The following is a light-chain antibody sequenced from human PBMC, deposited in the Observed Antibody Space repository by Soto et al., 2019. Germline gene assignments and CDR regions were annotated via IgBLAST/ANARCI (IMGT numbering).Light chain of an antibody. CDR2: DAS. CDR3: QQYGSSPYT. CDR1: QSVSSSY. J-gene: IGKJ2*01. Sequence: EIVLTQSPGTLSLSPGERATLSCRASQSVSSSYLAWYQQKPGQAPRLLIYDASSRATGIPDRFSGSGSGTDFTLTISRLEPEVFAVYFCQQYGSSPYTFGQGTKLEIK. V-gene: IGKV3-20*01.